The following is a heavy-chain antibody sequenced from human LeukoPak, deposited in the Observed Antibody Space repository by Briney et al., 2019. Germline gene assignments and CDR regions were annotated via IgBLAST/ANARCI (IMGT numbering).Heavy chain of an antibody. CDR2: ISSSSSTI. CDR1: GFTFSDYY. J-gene: IGHJ6*03. V-gene: IGHV3-11*04. Sequence: GGSLRLSCAASGFTFSDYYMSWIRQAPGKGLEWVSYISSSSSTIYYADSVKGRFTISRDNAKNSLYLQMNSLRAEDTAVYYCARARQEDYYYYYYMDVWGKGTTVTVSS. CDR3: ARARQEDYYYYYYMDV.